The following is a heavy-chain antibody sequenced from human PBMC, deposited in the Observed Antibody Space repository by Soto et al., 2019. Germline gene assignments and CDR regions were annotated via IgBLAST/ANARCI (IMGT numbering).Heavy chain of an antibody. D-gene: IGHD6-13*01. Sequence: QVPLVQSGAEVKKPGASVKVSCKASGYTFTSYDINWVRQATGQGLEWMGWMNPNSGNTGYAQKFQGRVTMTRNTSISTAYMELSSLRSEDTAVYYCARGLKQQLVFDFDYWGQGTLVTVSS. CDR3: ARGLKQQLVFDFDY. CDR1: GYTFTSYD. J-gene: IGHJ4*02. V-gene: IGHV1-8*01. CDR2: MNPNSGNT.